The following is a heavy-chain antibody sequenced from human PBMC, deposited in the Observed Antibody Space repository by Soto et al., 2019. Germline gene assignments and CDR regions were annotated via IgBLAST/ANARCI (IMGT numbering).Heavy chain of an antibody. J-gene: IGHJ4*02. Sequence: PSETLSLTCSVFGGYICGFYWLRIRQSPGEGLEWIAYIHSTGRINYNPSLKSRVTVSLAMSKNQFSLQLSAVTAADTALYFCARVSNEYSGNGAFDYWGLGTPVTVPS. CDR2: IHSTGRI. CDR1: GGYICGFY. V-gene: IGHV4-59*01. CDR3: ARVSNEYSGNGAFDY. D-gene: IGHD1-26*01.